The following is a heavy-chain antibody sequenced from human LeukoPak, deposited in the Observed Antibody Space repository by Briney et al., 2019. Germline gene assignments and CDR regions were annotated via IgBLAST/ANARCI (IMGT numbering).Heavy chain of an antibody. CDR3: ARNPYGDYSFDY. CDR2: ISYDGSNK. J-gene: IGHJ4*02. Sequence: GGSLRLSCAASGFTFSSYAMHWVRQAPGQGLEWVAVISYDGSNKYYADSVKGRFTISRDNSKNTLHLQMNSLRAEDTAVYYCARNPYGDYSFDYWGQGTLVTVSS. D-gene: IGHD4-17*01. V-gene: IGHV3-30*04. CDR1: GFTFSSYA.